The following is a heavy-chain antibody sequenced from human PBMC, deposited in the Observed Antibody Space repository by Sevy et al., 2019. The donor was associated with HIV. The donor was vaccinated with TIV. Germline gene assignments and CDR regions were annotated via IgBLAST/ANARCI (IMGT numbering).Heavy chain of an antibody. D-gene: IGHD1-20*01. CDR1: GGSISSNSYY. CDR3: ARQGIAGSTDYFDY. V-gene: IGHV4-39*01. CDR2: IHYGGST. J-gene: IGHJ4*02. Sequence: SETLSLTCFVSGGSISSNSYYWGWIRQPPGRELEWIGTIHYGGSTYYNPSLESRVTLSVDTSKNHFSLKLSSRTAADEALYYCARQGIAGSTDYFDYWGQGTLVTVSS.